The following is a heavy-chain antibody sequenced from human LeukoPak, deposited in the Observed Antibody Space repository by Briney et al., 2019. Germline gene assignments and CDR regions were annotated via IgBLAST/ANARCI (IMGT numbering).Heavy chain of an antibody. Sequence: GWSLRLSCAASGFTFSSYAMHWVRQAPGKGLEWVSAISGRGGSTYYADSVKGRFTISRANSKNTLYLQMNSLRAEDTAVYYCAKDAAAAGYFDYWGQGTLVTVSS. CDR1: GFTFSSYA. J-gene: IGHJ4*02. V-gene: IGHV3-23*01. CDR2: ISGRGGST. D-gene: IGHD6-13*01. CDR3: AKDAAAAGYFDY.